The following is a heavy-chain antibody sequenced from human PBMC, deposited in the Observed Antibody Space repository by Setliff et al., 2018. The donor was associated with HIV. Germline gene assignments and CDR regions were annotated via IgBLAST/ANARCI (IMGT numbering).Heavy chain of an antibody. CDR2: IKHSGNT. Sequence: SETLSLTCAVYGGSFSGYYWSWIRQPPGKGLEWIGEIKHSGNTNYNPSLNSRVPISIDTSKNQFSLNLSSVTAADTAVYYCARGPTERYYESRGYYYFENWGQGTQVTVSS. CDR3: ARGPTERYYESRGYYYFEN. J-gene: IGHJ4*02. CDR1: GGSFSGYY. V-gene: IGHV4-34*01. D-gene: IGHD3-22*01.